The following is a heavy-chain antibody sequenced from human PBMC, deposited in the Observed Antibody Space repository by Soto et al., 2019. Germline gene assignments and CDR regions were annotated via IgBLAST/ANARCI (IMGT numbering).Heavy chain of an antibody. Sequence: SQTLSLTCVGSGDTVSSNSVAWNWVRQSPSRGLEWLGRTYYRSRWYSDYAVSVRSRIDINADTSKNQVSLQLNSVTPEDTAVYYCARSEEDSDYYYGMDVWGQGT. V-gene: IGHV6-1*01. CDR3: ARSEEDSDYYYGMDV. CDR1: GDTVSSNSVA. CDR2: TYYRSRWYS. J-gene: IGHJ6*02. D-gene: IGHD2-15*01.